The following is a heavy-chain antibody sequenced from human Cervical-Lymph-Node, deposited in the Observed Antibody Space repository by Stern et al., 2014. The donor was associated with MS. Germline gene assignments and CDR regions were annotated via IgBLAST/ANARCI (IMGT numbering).Heavy chain of an antibody. CDR3: VRGGLSYGYGLDA. J-gene: IGHJ6*02. CDR2: MNPNNANT. CDR1: GYTFINYD. D-gene: IGHD3-16*01. Sequence: VQLVESGSQVRKPGASVKVSCQASGYTFINYDIFWVRQATGQGLEWVGWMNPNNANTGHAQKFQGRVTMTRNTSISTAYMELSGLRSDDTAVYYCVRGGLSYGYGLDAWGQGTAVIVSS. V-gene: IGHV1-8*01.